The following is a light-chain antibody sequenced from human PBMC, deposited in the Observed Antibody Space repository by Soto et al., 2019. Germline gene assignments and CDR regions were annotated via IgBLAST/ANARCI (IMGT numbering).Light chain of an antibody. CDR2: DVT. J-gene: IGLJ1*01. CDR3: ISYASINTYV. Sequence: QSALTQPASVSGSPGQSITISCTGTSSDVGGYDYVSWYQQHPGKAPKLMIYDVTNRPSGVSNRFSGSKSGNTASLTISGLQAEDEADYYCISYASINTYVFGTGIQLTVL. CDR1: SSDVGGYDY. V-gene: IGLV2-14*01.